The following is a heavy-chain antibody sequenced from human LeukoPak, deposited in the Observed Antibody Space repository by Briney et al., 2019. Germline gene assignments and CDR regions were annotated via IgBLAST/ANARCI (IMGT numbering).Heavy chain of an antibody. D-gene: IGHD2-2*01. CDR3: AKDKTRTVPAAVDAFDI. CDR2: ISYDGSNK. CDR1: GFTFSSYA. Sequence: GRSLRLSCAASGFTFSSYAMHWVRQAPGKGLEWVAVISYDGSNKYYADSVKGRFTISRDNSKNTLYLQMNSLRAEDTAVYYCAKDKTRTVPAAVDAFDIWGQGTMVTVSS. J-gene: IGHJ3*02. V-gene: IGHV3-30-3*01.